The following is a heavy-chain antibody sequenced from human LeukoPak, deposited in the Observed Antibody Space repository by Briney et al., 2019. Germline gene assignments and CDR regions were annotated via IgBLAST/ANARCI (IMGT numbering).Heavy chain of an antibody. CDR2: ISGSGGST. D-gene: IGHD2-21*02. CDR1: GFTFSSYA. Sequence: GGSLRLSCAASGFTFSSYAMSWVRQAPGKGLEWVSAISGSGGSTYYADSVKGRFTISRDNSKNTLYLQMNSLRAEDTAVYYCAKNLTGGDSYYFDYWGQGTLVTASP. J-gene: IGHJ4*02. CDR3: AKNLTGGDSYYFDY. V-gene: IGHV3-23*01.